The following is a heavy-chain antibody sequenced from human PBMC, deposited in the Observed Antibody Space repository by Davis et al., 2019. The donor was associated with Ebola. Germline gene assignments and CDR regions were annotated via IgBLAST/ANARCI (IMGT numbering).Heavy chain of an antibody. V-gene: IGHV3-49*03. CDR2: IRSKAYGGTT. Sequence: GGSLRLSCTASGFTFGDYAMSWFRQAPGKGLEWVGFIRSKAYGGTTEYAASVKGRFTISRDDSKSIAYLQMNSLKTEDTAVYYCTRERYCSGGSCSGWFDPWGQGTLVTVSS. D-gene: IGHD2-15*01. CDR3: TRERYCSGGSCSGWFDP. J-gene: IGHJ5*02. CDR1: GFTFGDYA.